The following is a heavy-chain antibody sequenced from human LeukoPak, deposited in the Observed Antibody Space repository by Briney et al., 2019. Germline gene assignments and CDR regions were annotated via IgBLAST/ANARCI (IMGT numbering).Heavy chain of an antibody. CDR2: IYPGDSDT. CDR1: GYSFTSYW. D-gene: IGHD2-15*01. Sequence: PGESLKISCKGSGYSFTSYWIGWVRQMPGKGLEWMGIIYPGDSDTKYSPSFQGQVTISADKSISTAYLQWSSLKASDTAMYYCARQIRYCSGGSCFSVGWFDPWGQGTLVTVSS. V-gene: IGHV5-51*01. J-gene: IGHJ5*02. CDR3: ARQIRYCSGGSCFSVGWFDP.